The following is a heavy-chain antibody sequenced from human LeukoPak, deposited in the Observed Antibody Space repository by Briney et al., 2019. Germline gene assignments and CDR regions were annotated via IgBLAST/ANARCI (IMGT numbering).Heavy chain of an antibody. Sequence: PGGSLRLSCEVSGFTFSSYAVHWVRQAPGKGLEWLTGISYDGSSKYYADSVKGRFTISRDKPKDTLYLQMNSLRAEDTAVYYCARDPELNPLRYFDYWGQGTLATVSS. V-gene: IGHV3-30*04. CDR1: GFTFSSYA. D-gene: IGHD1-26*01. J-gene: IGHJ4*02. CDR2: ISYDGSSK. CDR3: ARDPELNPLRYFDY.